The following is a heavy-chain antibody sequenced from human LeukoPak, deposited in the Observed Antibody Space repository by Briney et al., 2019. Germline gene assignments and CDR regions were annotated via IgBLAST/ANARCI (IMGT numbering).Heavy chain of an antibody. CDR2: ISGSGGST. J-gene: IGHJ6*03. V-gene: IGHV3-23*01. CDR1: GFTFSSYA. CDR3: ARDALTARRTYYYMDV. D-gene: IGHD6-6*01. Sequence: PGGSLRLSCAASGFTFSSYATSWVRQAPGKGLEWVSAISGSGGSTYYADSVKGRFTISRDNSKNTLYLQMNSLRAEDTAVYYCARDALTARRTYYYMDVWGQGTLVTVSS.